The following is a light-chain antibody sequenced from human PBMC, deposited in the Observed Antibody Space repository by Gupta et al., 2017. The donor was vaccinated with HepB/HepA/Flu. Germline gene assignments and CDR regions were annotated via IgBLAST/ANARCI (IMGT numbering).Light chain of an antibody. CDR1: RSNLGSGYD. CDR2: GNS. CDR3: QSYDRSLRGVV. J-gene: IGLJ2*01. V-gene: IGLV1-40*01. Sequence: QSVLTQPPSLSGAPGQSVTISCTGNRSNLGSGYDAYWYQQLPGAAPKLLIFGNSHRPSGVPDRFSGSKSGTSASRAITGLQAEDEADDYCQSYDRSLRGVVFGAGTKVTVL.